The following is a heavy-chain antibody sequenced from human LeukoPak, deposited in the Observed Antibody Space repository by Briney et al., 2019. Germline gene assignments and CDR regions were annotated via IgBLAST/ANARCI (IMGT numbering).Heavy chain of an antibody. D-gene: IGHD1-14*01. J-gene: IGHJ4*02. Sequence: ASVKVSFKASGYTFTSYYMHWVRQAPGQGIEWMGIINPSGGSTSYAQKFQGRVTMTRDTSTSTVYMELSSQRSEDTAVYYCARSSTGNGVHFDYWGQGTLVTVSS. CDR2: INPSGGST. CDR3: ARSSTGNGVHFDY. V-gene: IGHV1-46*01. CDR1: GYTFTSYY.